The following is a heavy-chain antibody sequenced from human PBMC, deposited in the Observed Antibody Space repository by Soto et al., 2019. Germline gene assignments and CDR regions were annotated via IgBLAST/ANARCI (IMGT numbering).Heavy chain of an antibody. J-gene: IGHJ2*01. CDR2: ISTTSSYL. CDR3: ARVLNPATWYFDL. D-gene: IGHD1-26*01. V-gene: IGHV3-21*01. Sequence: GGSLRLSCAASGFTFSSYSMNWVRQAPGKGLEWASSISTTSSYLYYADSVKGRFTISRDNAKNSLYLQMNGLRAEDTAVYYCARVLNPATWYFDLWGRGTLVTVS. CDR1: GFTFSSYS.